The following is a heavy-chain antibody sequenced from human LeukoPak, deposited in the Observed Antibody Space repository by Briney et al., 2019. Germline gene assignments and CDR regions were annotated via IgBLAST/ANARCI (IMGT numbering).Heavy chain of an antibody. Sequence: GGSLRLSCAASGFTFSSYAMHWVRQAPGKGLEYVSAISTNGDSTYYADSVKGRFTISRDNSKNTLFLQMGSLRADDMAVYYCARWGSTSCYDYWGQGTLVTVSS. CDR2: ISTNGDST. V-gene: IGHV3-64*02. CDR3: ARWGSTSCYDY. J-gene: IGHJ4*02. D-gene: IGHD2-2*01. CDR1: GFTFSSYA.